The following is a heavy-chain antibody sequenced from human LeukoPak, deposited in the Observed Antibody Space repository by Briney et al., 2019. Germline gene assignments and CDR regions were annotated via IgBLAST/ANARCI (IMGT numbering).Heavy chain of an antibody. V-gene: IGHV1-2*02. D-gene: IGHD3-3*01. CDR2: INPNSGGT. CDR3: ARSREWFHGGNWFDP. Sequence: GASVKASCKASGYTFTGYYMHWVRQAPGQGLEWMGWINPNSGGTNYAQKFQGRVTMTRDTSISTAYMELSRLRSDDTAVYYCARSREWFHGGNWFDPWGQGTLVTVSS. CDR1: GYTFTGYY. J-gene: IGHJ5*02.